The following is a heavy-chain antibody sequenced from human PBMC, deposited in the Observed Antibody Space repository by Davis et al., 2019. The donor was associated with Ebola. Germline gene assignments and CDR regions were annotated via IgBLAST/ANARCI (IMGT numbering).Heavy chain of an antibody. CDR2: ISSSSSYI. CDR1: GFTFSSYA. V-gene: IGHV3-21*01. Sequence: GESLKISCAASGFTFSSYAMSWVRQAPGKGLEWVSSISSSSSYIYYADSVKGRFTISRDNAKNSLYLQMNSLRAEDTAVYYCARAGGSGSFDAFDIWGQGTMVTVSS. CDR3: ARAGGSGSFDAFDI. J-gene: IGHJ3*02. D-gene: IGHD3-10*01.